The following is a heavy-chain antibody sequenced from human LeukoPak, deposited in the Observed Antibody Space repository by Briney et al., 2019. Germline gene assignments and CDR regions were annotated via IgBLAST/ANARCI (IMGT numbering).Heavy chain of an antibody. CDR2: INHSGST. Sequence: SETLSLTCAVYGGSFSGYYWSWIRQPPGKGLEWIGEINHSGSTNYNPSLKSRVTISVDTSKNQFSLKLSSVTAADTAVYYCARGGIAARPTPFDYWGQGTLVTVSS. V-gene: IGHV4-34*01. J-gene: IGHJ4*02. D-gene: IGHD6-6*01. CDR3: ARGGIAARPTPFDY. CDR1: GGSFSGYY.